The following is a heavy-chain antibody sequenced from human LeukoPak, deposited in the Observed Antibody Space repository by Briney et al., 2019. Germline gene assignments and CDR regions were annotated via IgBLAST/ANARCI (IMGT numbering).Heavy chain of an antibody. D-gene: IGHD3-3*01. CDR1: GFTFSSYS. Sequence: GGSLRLSCAASGFTFSSYSMNWVRQAPGKGLEWVSSISSSSSYIYYADSVKGRFTISRDNSKNTLYLQMNSLRAEDTAVYYCAREKTYYDFWSGSSTSYYFDYWGQGTLVTVSS. V-gene: IGHV3-21*04. CDR3: AREKTYYDFWSGSSTSYYFDY. J-gene: IGHJ4*02. CDR2: ISSSSSYI.